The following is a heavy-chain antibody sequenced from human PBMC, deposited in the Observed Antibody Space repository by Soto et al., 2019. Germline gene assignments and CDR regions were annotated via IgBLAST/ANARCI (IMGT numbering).Heavy chain of an antibody. Sequence: QVQLVESGGGVVQPGRSLRLSCAASGFTFSSYGMHWVRQAPGKGLEWVAVISYDGSNKYYADSVKGRFTISRDNSKNTLYLEMNSLRAEDTGVYYCAKSHYYDSSGWVWGQGTMVTVSS. CDR3: AKSHYYDSSGWV. J-gene: IGHJ3*01. CDR1: GFTFSSYG. CDR2: ISYDGSNK. V-gene: IGHV3-30*18. D-gene: IGHD3-22*01.